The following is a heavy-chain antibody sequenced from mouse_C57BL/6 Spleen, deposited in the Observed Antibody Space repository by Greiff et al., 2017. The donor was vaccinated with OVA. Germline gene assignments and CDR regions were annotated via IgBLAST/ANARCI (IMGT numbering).Heavy chain of an antibody. V-gene: IGHV10-1*01. Sequence: VQLKESGGGLVQPKGSLKLSCAASGFSFNTYAMNWVRQAPGKGLEWVARIRSKSNNYATYYADSVKDRFTISRDDSESMLYLQMNNLKTEDTAMYYCVRDYYGSVDVWGTGTTVTVSS. J-gene: IGHJ1*03. D-gene: IGHD1-1*01. CDR2: IRSKSNNYAT. CDR1: GFSFNTYA. CDR3: VRDYYGSVDV.